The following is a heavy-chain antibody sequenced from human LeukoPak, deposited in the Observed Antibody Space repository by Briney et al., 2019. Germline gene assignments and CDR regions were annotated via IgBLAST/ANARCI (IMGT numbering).Heavy chain of an antibody. Sequence: PGGSLRLSCAGSGFTFSSYSMNWVRQAPGKGLEWVSSITSSSSYIYYADSVKGRFTISRDNAKNSLYLQMNSLRAEDTAVYYCARAQGGYAFDIWGQGTMVTVSS. CDR3: ARAQGGYAFDI. J-gene: IGHJ3*02. V-gene: IGHV3-21*01. CDR1: GFTFSSYS. D-gene: IGHD3-16*01. CDR2: ITSSSSYI.